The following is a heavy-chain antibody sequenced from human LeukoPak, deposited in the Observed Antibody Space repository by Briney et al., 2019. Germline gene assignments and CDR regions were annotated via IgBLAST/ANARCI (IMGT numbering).Heavy chain of an antibody. V-gene: IGHV4-39*01. CDR3: ASELVTIFGVVIDLQFDY. J-gene: IGHJ4*02. Sequence: PSETLSLTCTVSGGSISSSSYYWGWIRQPPGKGLEWIGSIYYSGSTYYNPSLKSRVTISVDTSKNQFSLKLSSVTAADTAVYYCASELVTIFGVVIDLQFDYWGQGTLVTVSS. D-gene: IGHD3-3*01. CDR1: GGSISSSSYY. CDR2: IYYSGST.